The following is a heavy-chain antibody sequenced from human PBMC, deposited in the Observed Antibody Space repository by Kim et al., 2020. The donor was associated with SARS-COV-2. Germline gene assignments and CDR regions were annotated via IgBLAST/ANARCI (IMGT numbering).Heavy chain of an antibody. J-gene: IGHJ5*02. CDR3: AKDAVRGGGFNWFDP. Sequence: DPVKGRFTISRDNAKNTLYLQMNSLRAEDTAVYYCAKDAVRGGGFNWFDPWGQGTLVTVSS. V-gene: IGHV3-30*02. D-gene: IGHD3-16*01.